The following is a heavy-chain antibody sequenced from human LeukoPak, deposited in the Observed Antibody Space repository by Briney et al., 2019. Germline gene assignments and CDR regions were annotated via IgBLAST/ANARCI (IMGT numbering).Heavy chain of an antibody. D-gene: IGHD1-1*01. J-gene: IGHJ6*02. CDR2: IYCSGST. V-gene: IGHV4-31*03. CDR3: ARDSIQYYGMDV. Sequence: PSETLSLTCTVSGGSISSGGYYWSWIRQHPGKGLEWIGYIYCSGSTYYNPSLKSRVTISVDTSKNQFSLKLSSVTAADTAVYYCARDSIQYYGMDVWGQGTTVTVSS. CDR1: GGSISSGGYY.